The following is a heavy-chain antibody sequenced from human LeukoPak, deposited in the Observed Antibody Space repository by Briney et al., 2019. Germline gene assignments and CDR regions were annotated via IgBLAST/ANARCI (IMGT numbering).Heavy chain of an antibody. CDR3: ASTIYSSSWYSVGYYYYGMDV. CDR1: GFTFSSYW. J-gene: IGHJ6*02. V-gene: IGHV3-7*01. CDR2: IKQDGSEK. Sequence: GGSLRLSCAASGFTFSSYWMSWVRQAPGKGLEWVANIKQDGSEKYYVDSVKGRFTISRDNAKNSLYLQMNSLRAEDTAVYYCASTIYSSSWYSVGYYYYGMDVWGQGTTVTVSS. D-gene: IGHD6-13*01.